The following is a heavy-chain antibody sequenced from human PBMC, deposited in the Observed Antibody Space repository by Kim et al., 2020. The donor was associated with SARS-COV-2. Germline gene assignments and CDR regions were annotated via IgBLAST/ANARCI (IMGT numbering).Heavy chain of an antibody. J-gene: IGHJ6*01. CDR2: ISSSSSYT. Sequence: GGSLRLSCVVSGFTFSDFYMSWIRQAPGKGLEWVSYISSSSSYTDYADSVKGRFTISRDNAKNSLYLQMNSLRAEDTAVYYCARVNVVVPAAMGVGSLDV. D-gene: IGHD2-2*01. CDR3: ARVNVVVPAAMGVGSLDV. V-gene: IGHV3-11*05. CDR1: GFTFSDFY.